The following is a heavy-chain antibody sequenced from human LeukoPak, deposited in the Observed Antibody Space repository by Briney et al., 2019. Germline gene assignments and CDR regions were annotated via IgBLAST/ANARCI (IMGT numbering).Heavy chain of an antibody. CDR2: MYYSGST. CDR3: SRLVDGGNEYWYFDL. J-gene: IGHJ2*01. CDR1: GGSISSHY. Sequence: SETLSLTCTVSGGSISSHYWRWVRQPPGKGLEWIGYMYYSGSTNYNPSLKSRVSISVDTSKNQFSLKLSSVTAADTALYYCSRLVDGGNEYWYFDLWGRGTLVTVSS. D-gene: IGHD4-23*01. V-gene: IGHV4-59*11.